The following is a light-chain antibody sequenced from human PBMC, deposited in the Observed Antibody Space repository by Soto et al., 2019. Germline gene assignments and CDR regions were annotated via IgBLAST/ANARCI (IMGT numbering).Light chain of an antibody. CDR2: DAS. CDR3: QQYYDSPLT. J-gene: IGKJ5*01. CDR1: QSVSTY. V-gene: IGKV3D-15*01. Sequence: EIVMTQSASTLSVSPGGRATLSCRASQSVSTYLAWYQQKPGQAPRLLIYDASNRATGIPARFSGSGSGTDFTLTISSVQAEDVAVYYCQQYYDSPLTFGQRTRLEI.